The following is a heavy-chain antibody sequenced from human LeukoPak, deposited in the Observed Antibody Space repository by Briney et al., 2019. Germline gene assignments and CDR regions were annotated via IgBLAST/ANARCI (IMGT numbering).Heavy chain of an antibody. D-gene: IGHD3-22*01. V-gene: IGHV1-8*01. Sequence: ASVKFSCKPSGYTFTSNDTTGLRQAPEQGLDWMGWMNPNSGNTGYAQKFQGRVTMTRNTSISTAYMQLSSLRSDDTAVYYCARTPYDSSGYYSDYWGQGTLVTVSS. J-gene: IGHJ4*02. CDR3: ARTPYDSSGYYSDY. CDR1: GYTFTSND. CDR2: MNPNSGNT.